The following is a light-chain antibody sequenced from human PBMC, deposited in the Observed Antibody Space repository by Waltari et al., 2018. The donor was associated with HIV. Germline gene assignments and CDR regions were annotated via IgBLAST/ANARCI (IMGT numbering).Light chain of an antibody. J-gene: IGLJ2*01. CDR1: KLGNKY. Sequence: SYELTPPPSVSVSPGQTASITCSGDKLGNKYSSWYQQKPGQSPVVVIYQDTKRPSGIPERFSGSNSGNTATLTISGTQAMDEADYYCQAWDSSTGHVVFGGGTKLTVL. V-gene: IGLV3-1*01. CDR3: QAWDSSTGHVV. CDR2: QDT.